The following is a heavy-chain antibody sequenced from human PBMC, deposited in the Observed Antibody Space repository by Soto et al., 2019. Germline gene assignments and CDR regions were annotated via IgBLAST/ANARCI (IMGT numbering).Heavy chain of an antibody. Sequence: SVKVSCKASGCTLSSYAISWVRQAPGQGLEWMGGIIPIFGTANYAQKFQGRVTITADESTSTAYMELSSLRSEDTAVYYCARVDYSNYEDYYYGMDVWGQGTTVTVSS. CDR1: GCTLSSYA. CDR3: ARVDYSNYEDYYYGMDV. D-gene: IGHD4-4*01. J-gene: IGHJ6*02. CDR2: IIPIFGTA. V-gene: IGHV1-69*13.